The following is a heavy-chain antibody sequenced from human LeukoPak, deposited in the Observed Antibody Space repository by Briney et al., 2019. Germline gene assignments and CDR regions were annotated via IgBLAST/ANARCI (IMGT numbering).Heavy chain of an antibody. Sequence: SETLSLTCAVYGGSFSGYYWSWIRQPPGKGLEWIGEINHSGGTNYNPSLKSRVTISVDTSKNQFSLKLSSVTAADTAVYYCARGSRDGYNSFDYWGQGTLVTVSS. CDR2: INHSGGT. D-gene: IGHD5-24*01. CDR1: GGSFSGYY. V-gene: IGHV4-34*01. CDR3: ARGSRDGYNSFDY. J-gene: IGHJ4*02.